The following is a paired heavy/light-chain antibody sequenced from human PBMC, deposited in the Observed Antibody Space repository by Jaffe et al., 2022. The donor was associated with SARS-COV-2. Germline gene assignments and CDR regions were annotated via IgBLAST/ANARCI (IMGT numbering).Light chain of an antibody. Sequence: DVVLTQSPLSLPVTLGQPASISCRSSQSLVYSDGNTYLNWFQQRPGQSPRRLIYKVSNRDSGVPDRFSGSGSGTDFTLKISRVEAEDVGVYFCMQGTYWPTFGQGTKLEIK. CDR2: KVS. V-gene: IGKV2-30*01. CDR1: QSLVYSDGNTY. CDR3: MQGTYWPT. J-gene: IGKJ2*01.
Heavy chain of an antibody. D-gene: IGHD5-12*01. J-gene: IGHJ4*02. CDR3: ARDHYSGQDPPRD. Sequence: EVQLVESGGGLVQPGGSLRLSCAASGFIFSTSNMNWVRQAPGKGLEWVSYISTSSSTLYADSVKGRFTISRDNARNSLYLQMNSLRAEDTAVYYCARDHYSGQDPPRDWGQGTLVTVSS. CDR2: ISTSSSTL. CDR1: GFIFSTSN. V-gene: IGHV3-48*01.